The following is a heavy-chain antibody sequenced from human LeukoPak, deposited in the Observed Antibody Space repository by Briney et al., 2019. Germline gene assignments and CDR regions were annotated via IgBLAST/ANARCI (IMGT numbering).Heavy chain of an antibody. CDR3: ARETYYYDSSGYYHVFDY. J-gene: IGHJ4*02. CDR1: GGSISSYY. D-gene: IGHD3-22*01. Sequence: SETLSLTCTVSGGSISSYYWSWIRQPPGKGLEWIGYIYYSGSTNYNPSLKSRVTISVDTSKNQFSLKLNSVTAADTAVYYCARETYYYDSSGYYHVFDYWGQGTLVTVSS. V-gene: IGHV4-59*01. CDR2: IYYSGST.